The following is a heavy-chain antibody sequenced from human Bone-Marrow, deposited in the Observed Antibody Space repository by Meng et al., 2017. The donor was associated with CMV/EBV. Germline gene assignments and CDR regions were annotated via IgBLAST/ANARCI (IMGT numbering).Heavy chain of an antibody. Sequence: GGSLRLSCAASGFTFSSYAMHWVRQAPGKGLEYVSAISSNGSSTYYADSVKGRFTISRDNSKNTMYLQMGSLRAEDMAVYYCARDMSDGKPPSVWYSGCAGRDMDVWGQGATVTVSS. V-gene: IGHV3-64*02. D-gene: IGHD6-19*01. CDR2: ISSNGSST. J-gene: IGHJ6*02. CDR1: GFTFSSYA. CDR3: ARDMSDGKPPSVWYSGCAGRDMDV.